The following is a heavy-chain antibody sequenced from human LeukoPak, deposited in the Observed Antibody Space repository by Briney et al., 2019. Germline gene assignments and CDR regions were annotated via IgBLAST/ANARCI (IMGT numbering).Heavy chain of an antibody. J-gene: IGHJ4*02. CDR2: IYYSGST. CDR1: GSSISTYY. V-gene: IGHV4-59*01. Sequence: PSETLSLTCTVSGSSISTYYWSRVRQPPGKGLEWIGYIYYSGSTNYNPSLKSRVTMLVDTSKNQFSLKLSSVTAADTAVYYCARGIKYYYGSGTYHYFDFWGQGTLVTVSS. CDR3: ARGIKYYYGSGTYHYFDF. D-gene: IGHD3-10*01.